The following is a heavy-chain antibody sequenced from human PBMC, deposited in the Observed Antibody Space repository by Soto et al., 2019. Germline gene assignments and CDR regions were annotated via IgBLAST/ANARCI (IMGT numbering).Heavy chain of an antibody. D-gene: IGHD3-10*01. CDR1: GGTFSSYA. Sequence: SVKVSCKASGGTFSSYAISWVRQAPGQGLEWMGGIIPIFGTANYAQKFQGRVTITADESTSTAYMELSSLRSEDTAVYYCAKCRITMVRGVILPWWFDPWGQGTLVTVSS. J-gene: IGHJ5*02. V-gene: IGHV1-69*13. CDR2: IIPIFGTA. CDR3: AKCRITMVRGVILPWWFDP.